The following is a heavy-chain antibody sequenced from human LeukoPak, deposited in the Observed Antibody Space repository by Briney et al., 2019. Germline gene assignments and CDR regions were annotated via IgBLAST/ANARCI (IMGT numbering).Heavy chain of an antibody. CDR1: GFTVSSNY. D-gene: IGHD3-22*01. J-gene: IGHJ4*02. CDR3: ARVDYYDSSYFDY. Sequence: RGGSLRLSCAASGFTVSSNYMSWVRQAPGKGLEWVSVIYSGGSTYYADSVKGRFTISRDNSKNTLYLQMNSLRAEDTAVYYCARVDYYDSSYFDYWGQGTLVTGSS. CDR2: IYSGGST. V-gene: IGHV3-53*01.